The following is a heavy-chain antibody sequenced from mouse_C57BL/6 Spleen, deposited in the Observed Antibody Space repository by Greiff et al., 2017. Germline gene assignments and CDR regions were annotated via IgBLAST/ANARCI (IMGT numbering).Heavy chain of an antibody. CDR2: INPYNGDT. Sequence: VQLQQSGPELVKPGASVKISCKASGYSFTGYFMNWVKQSHGKSLEWIGRINPYNGDTFYNQKFKGKATLTVDKSSRTAHMELLSMAAEDFAVYYCARGEAYDYDRGFAYWGQGTLVTVSA. CDR3: ARGEAYDYDRGFAY. V-gene: IGHV1-37*01. CDR1: GYSFTGYF. J-gene: IGHJ3*01. D-gene: IGHD2-4*01.